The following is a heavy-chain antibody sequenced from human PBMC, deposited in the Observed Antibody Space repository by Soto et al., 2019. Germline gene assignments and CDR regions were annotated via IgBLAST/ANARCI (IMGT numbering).Heavy chain of an antibody. Sequence: SETLSLTCTVSGGSISSYYWSWIRQPPGKGLEWIGYIYYSGSTNYNPSLKSRVTLSVDTSKNQFSLKLSSVTAADTAVYYCAGSGYCTNGVCPYYYYYYYMDVWGKGTTVTVSS. CDR1: GGSISSYY. D-gene: IGHD2-8*01. V-gene: IGHV4-59*01. J-gene: IGHJ6*03. CDR3: AGSGYCTNGVCPYYYYYYYMDV. CDR2: IYYSGST.